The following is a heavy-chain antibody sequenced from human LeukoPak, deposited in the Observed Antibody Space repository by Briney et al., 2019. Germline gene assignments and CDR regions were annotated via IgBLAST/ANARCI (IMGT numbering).Heavy chain of an antibody. Sequence: SETLSLTCGVSGGSVSSTNWWTWIRQPPGKVLEWSGEVHLDGRTNFNPSLKSRLTMSVDLSENHVSLKLTSVTAADTAVYYCAREGGFYRPLDYSGQGTLVTVSS. CDR2: VHLDGRT. J-gene: IGHJ4*02. D-gene: IGHD6-25*01. CDR3: AREGGFYRPLDY. CDR1: GGSVSSTNW. V-gene: IGHV4-4*02.